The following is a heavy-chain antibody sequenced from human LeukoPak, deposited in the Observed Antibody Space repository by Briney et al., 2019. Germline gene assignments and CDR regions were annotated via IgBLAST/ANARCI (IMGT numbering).Heavy chain of an antibody. Sequence: GASVKVSCKASGYTFTGYYMHWVRQAPGQGLEWMGWINPNSGGTNYAQKFQGRVTMTRDTSISTAYMELSRLRSDDTAVYYCAREELYDFWSGYYIDYWGQGTLVTVSS. J-gene: IGHJ4*02. CDR2: INPNSGGT. CDR3: AREELYDFWSGYYIDY. CDR1: GYTFTGYY. V-gene: IGHV1-2*02. D-gene: IGHD3-3*01.